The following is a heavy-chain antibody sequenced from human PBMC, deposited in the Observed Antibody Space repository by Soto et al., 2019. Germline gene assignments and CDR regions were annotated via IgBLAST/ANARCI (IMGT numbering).Heavy chain of an antibody. V-gene: IGHV3-23*01. CDR1: GFTFSSYA. J-gene: IGHJ4*02. Sequence: GGSLRLSCAASGFTFSSYAMNWVRQAPGKGLEWVSGISDSGGSTGYADSVKGRFTISRDNSKNTLYLQMNSLRAEDTAVYYCAKLSQDEPTPNWGQGTLVTVSS. CDR3: AKLSQDEPTPN. CDR2: ISDSGGST.